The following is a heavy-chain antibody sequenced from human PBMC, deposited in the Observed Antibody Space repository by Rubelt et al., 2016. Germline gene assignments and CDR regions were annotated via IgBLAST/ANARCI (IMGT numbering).Heavy chain of an antibody. Sequence: EVQLVQSGAEVKKPGESLKISCKTSGYRFSTSWIAWVRQMPGKGLEWMGTIYPADSETTYSPSFQGQVTISADNSLTTAYLQWSSLKASDTAVYYCVRDSTEVFDIWGQGTMVIVSS. V-gene: IGHV5-51*03. D-gene: IGHD2-21*02. CDR1: GYRFSTSW. CDR2: IYPADSET. CDR3: VRDSTEVFDI. J-gene: IGHJ3*02.